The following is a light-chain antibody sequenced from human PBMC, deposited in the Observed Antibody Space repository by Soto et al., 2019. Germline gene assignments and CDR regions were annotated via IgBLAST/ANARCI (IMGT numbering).Light chain of an antibody. CDR2: EVY. V-gene: IGLV2-14*01. Sequence: LTQPASVSRSPGQSITISCRGTTFDVGGYNYVSLFQQYPGKAPKLLIYEVYNRPSGISHRFSRSKSGSTASLTISGLQPEDEADYYCSSYSSTSSVENDFGNGPKDTV. J-gene: IGLJ1*01. CDR3: SSYSSTSSVEND. CDR1: TFDVGGYNY.